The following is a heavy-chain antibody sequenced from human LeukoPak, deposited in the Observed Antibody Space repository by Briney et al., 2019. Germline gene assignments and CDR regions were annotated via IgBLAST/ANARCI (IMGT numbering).Heavy chain of an antibody. V-gene: IGHV3-9*01. Sequence: SGGSLRLSCSASGLTFAIHWVGQAPGKGLEWVSGIAWNSGNTGFADSVKGRFTISRDNAENSLSLQMNSLTPEDTAFYFCAKDMNSYGSGSSYNPWGPFDSWGQGTLVTVSS. CDR3: AKDMNSYGSGSSYNPWGPFDS. J-gene: IGHJ4*02. D-gene: IGHD3-10*01. CDR1: GLTFA. CDR2: IAWNSGNT.